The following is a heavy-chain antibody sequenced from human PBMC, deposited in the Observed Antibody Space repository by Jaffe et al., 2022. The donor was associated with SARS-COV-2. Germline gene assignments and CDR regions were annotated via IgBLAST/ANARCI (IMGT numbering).Heavy chain of an antibody. CDR3: AKDPEDKAFPNWFDP. J-gene: IGHJ5*02. CDR2: ISYDGSNK. CDR1: GFTFSSYG. Sequence: QVQLVESGGGVVQPGRSLRLSCAASGFTFSSYGMHWVRQAPGKGLEWVAVISYDGSNKYYADSVKGRFTISRDNSKNTLYLQMNSLRAEDTAVYYCAKDPEDKAFPNWFDPWGQGTLVTVSS. V-gene: IGHV3-30*18.